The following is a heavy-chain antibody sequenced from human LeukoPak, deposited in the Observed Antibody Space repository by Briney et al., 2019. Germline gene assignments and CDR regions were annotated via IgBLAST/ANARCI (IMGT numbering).Heavy chain of an antibody. CDR1: GGSINSYY. CDR3: ARVPLSGSYSDAFHI. V-gene: IGHV4-4*07. J-gene: IGHJ3*02. CDR2: IYCSGYS. D-gene: IGHD1-26*01. Sequence: SETLSLTCTVSGGSINSYYWSWLRQPAGKGLEWIGRIYCSGYSNYNASLTSRGTMSVDKSKKQLSLKLNSVTAADTAVYYCARVPLSGSYSDAFHIWGQGTMVTVSS.